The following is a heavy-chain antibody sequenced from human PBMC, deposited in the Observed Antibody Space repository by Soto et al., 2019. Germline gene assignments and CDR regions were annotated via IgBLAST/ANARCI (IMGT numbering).Heavy chain of an antibody. V-gene: IGHV4-31*03. CDR1: GGSISSGGYY. CDR2: IYYSGST. D-gene: IGHD6-13*01. CDR3: ARDGQYSSSWYSFDY. Sequence: SETLSLTCTVSGGSISSGGYYWSWIRQHPGKGLEWIGYIYYSGSTYYNPSLKSRVTISVDTSKNQFSLKLSSVTAADTAVYYCARDGQYSSSWYSFDYWGQGTLVTVSS. J-gene: IGHJ4*02.